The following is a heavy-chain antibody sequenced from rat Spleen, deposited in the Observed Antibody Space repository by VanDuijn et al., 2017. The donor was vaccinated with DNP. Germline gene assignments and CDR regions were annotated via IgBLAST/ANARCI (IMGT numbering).Heavy chain of an antibody. V-gene: IGHV5-25*01. CDR2: ISTSGDDT. D-gene: IGHD1-11*01. CDR1: GFTFSNYY. CDR3: TRINYGGWSDYFDY. Sequence: EVQLVESGGGLVQPGRSLKLSCAASGFTFSNYYMAWVRQAPKKGLEWVATISTSGDDTYYRDSVKGRFTISRDDAKSTLYLQMNSLRSKDKATYYGTRINYGGWSDYFDYWGQGVMVTVSS. J-gene: IGHJ2*01.